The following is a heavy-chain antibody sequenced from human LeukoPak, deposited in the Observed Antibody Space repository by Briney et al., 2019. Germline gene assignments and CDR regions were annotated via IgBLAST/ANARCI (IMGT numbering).Heavy chain of an antibody. CDR2: MNPNSGNT. D-gene: IGHD7-27*01. CDR1: GYTFTSYG. CDR3: ARGLTNWGSYYYYYMDV. Sequence: GASVKVSCKASGYTFTSYGISWVRQAPGQGLEWMGWMNPNSGNTGYAQKFQGRVTITRNTSISTAYMELSSLRSEDTAVYYCARGLTNWGSYYYYYMDVWGKGTTVTVSS. J-gene: IGHJ6*03. V-gene: IGHV1-8*03.